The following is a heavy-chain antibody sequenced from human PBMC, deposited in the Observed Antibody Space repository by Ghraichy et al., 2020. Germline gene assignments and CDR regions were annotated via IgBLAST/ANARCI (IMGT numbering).Heavy chain of an antibody. D-gene: IGHD2-2*01. J-gene: IGHJ6*02. CDR1: GGSFSGYY. CDR3: ARGGTVPAAHYYYGMDV. CDR2: INHSGST. V-gene: IGHV4-34*01. Sequence: SETLSLTCAVYGGSFSGYYWSWIRQPPGTGLEWIGEINHSGSTNYNPSLKSRVTISVDTSKNQFSLKLSSVTAADTAVYYCARGGTVPAAHYYYGMDVWGQGTTVTVSS.